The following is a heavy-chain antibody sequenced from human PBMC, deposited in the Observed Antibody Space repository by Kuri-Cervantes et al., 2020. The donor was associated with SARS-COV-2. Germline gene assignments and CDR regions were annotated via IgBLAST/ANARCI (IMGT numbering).Heavy chain of an antibody. CDR2: IKSKTDGGTT. CDR1: GFTFSNAW. V-gene: IGHV3-15*01. CDR3: TTEEIVVVPAARIGDYYYYYYGMDV. Sequence: GGSLRLSCAASGFTFSNAWMSWVRQAPGKGLEWVGRIKSKTDGGTTDYAAPVKGRFTISRDDSKNTLYLQMNSLKTEDTAVYYCTTEEIVVVPAARIGDYYYYYYGMDVWGQGTTVTVSS. D-gene: IGHD2-2*01. J-gene: IGHJ6*02.